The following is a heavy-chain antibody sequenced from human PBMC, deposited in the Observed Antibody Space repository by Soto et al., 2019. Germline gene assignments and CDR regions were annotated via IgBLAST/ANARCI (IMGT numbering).Heavy chain of an antibody. CDR3: ARGQDTYSSGWSFPDDAFDI. J-gene: IGHJ3*02. V-gene: IGHV1-69*01. D-gene: IGHD6-19*01. Sequence: QVQLVQSGAEVKKPGSSVKVSCKASGGTFSSYAISWVRQAPGQGLEWMGGIIPIFGTANYAQKFQGRVTITADESTSTAYMELSSLRAEDTAVYYCARGQDTYSSGWSFPDDAFDIWGQGTMVTVST. CDR2: IIPIFGTA. CDR1: GGTFSSYA.